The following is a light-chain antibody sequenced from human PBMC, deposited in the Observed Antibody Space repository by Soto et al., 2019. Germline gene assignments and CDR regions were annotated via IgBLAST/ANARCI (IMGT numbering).Light chain of an antibody. CDR1: SGDIGDYNY. J-gene: IGLJ1*01. V-gene: IGLV2-14*01. CDR2: DVS. CDR3: CSYIRSGTLI. Sequence: QSVLTQPASVSGSPGQSITISCVGTSGDIGDYNYVSWYQQHPGKVPKVIIYDVSNRPSGVSYRFSGTKSGNTASLTVSGLQAEDEADYYCCSYIRSGTLIFVTVTKVTVL.